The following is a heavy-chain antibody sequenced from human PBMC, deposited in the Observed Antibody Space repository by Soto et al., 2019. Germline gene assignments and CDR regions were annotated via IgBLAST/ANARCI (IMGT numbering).Heavy chain of an antibody. CDR1: VGSISSGCYS. D-gene: IGHD6-13*01. V-gene: IGHV4-30-2*01. Sequence: SETLSLTCTVSVGSISSGCYSLSWILHPPGKGLEWIGYIYHSWSTYYNPSLKSRVTISVDRSKNQFSLKLSSVTASDTAVYYCARVRGSSSWYWFEAWGQGTLVTVSS. CDR2: IYHSWST. J-gene: IGHJ5*02. CDR3: ARVRGSSSWYWFEA.